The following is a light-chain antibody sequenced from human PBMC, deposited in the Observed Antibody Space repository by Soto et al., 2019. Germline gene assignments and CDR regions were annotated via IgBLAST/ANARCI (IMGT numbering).Light chain of an antibody. CDR3: ATWDGSLSVVV. CDR2: DNH. J-gene: IGLJ3*02. Sequence: QSVLTQPPSVSAAPGQRVTISCSGNSPNVGDNFVSWYQQPPEAAPKLLIYDNHKRPSGIPDRFSGSKSDTSATLGITGLQTGDEADYYCATWDGSLSVVVFGGGTKLTVL. CDR1: SPNVGDNF. V-gene: IGLV1-51*01.